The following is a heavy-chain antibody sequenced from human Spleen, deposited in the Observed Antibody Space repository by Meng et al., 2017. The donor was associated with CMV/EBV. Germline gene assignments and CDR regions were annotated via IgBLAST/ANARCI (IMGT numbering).Heavy chain of an antibody. CDR2: IRHDGSNS. V-gene: IGHV3-30*02. CDR3: ATRFPAAIHGHYYGMDV. Sequence: GESLKISCTASGFRFSNYGMHWVRQAPGKGLEWVAFIRHDGSNSYYAESVKGRFTISRDNSENTLYLQMNSLRAEDTALYYCATRFPAAIHGHYYGMDVWGQGTPVTVSS. D-gene: IGHD2-2*02. CDR1: GFRFSNYG. J-gene: IGHJ6*02.